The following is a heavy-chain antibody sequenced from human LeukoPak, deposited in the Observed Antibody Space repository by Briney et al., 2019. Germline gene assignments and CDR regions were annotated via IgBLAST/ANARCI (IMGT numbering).Heavy chain of an antibody. CDR3: VRGVTSAQSFWYFDL. V-gene: IGHV4-4*07. Sequence: SETLSLNCSVSGDSIRGYYWNWIRQPAGKGLEWIGRIYTSGSTDYKPSLKSRVTMSVDASKKWFSLKMTSVTAADTAVYYCVRGVTSAQSFWYFDLWGRGTLVTVSS. CDR1: GDSIRGYY. J-gene: IGHJ2*01. CDR2: IYTSGST. D-gene: IGHD2-21*02.